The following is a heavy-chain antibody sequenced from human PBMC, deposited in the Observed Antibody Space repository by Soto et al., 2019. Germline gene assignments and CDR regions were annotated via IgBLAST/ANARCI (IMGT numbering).Heavy chain of an antibody. D-gene: IGHD2-15*01. CDR3: ARGRLLLVFDY. CDR1: GGSFSGYY. Sequence: SETLSLTCDVYGGSFSGYYWSWIRQPPGKGLEWIGEINQSGSTNYNPSLKSRVTISVDTSKNQFSLKLSSVTAADTAVYYCARGRLLLVFDYWGQGTLVTVSS. J-gene: IGHJ4*02. V-gene: IGHV4-34*01. CDR2: INQSGST.